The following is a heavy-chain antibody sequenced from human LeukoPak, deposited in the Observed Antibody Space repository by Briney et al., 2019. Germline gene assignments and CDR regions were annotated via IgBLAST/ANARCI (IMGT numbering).Heavy chain of an antibody. V-gene: IGHV3-23*01. Sequence: PGGSLRLSCAASGFTFSSYAMSWVRQAPGKGLEWVSAISGSGGSTYYADSVKGRFTISRDNSKNTLYLQMNSLRAEDTAVYYCAKFRGFSWLALGSHYFDYWGQGTLVTVSS. D-gene: IGHD6-19*01. CDR3: AKFRGFSWLALGSHYFDY. CDR1: GFTFSSYA. J-gene: IGHJ4*02. CDR2: ISGSGGST.